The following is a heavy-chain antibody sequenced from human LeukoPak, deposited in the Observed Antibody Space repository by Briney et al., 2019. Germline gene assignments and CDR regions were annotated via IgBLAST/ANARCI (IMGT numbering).Heavy chain of an antibody. J-gene: IGHJ4*02. V-gene: IGHV4-34*01. CDR1: GGSLSGYY. CDR2: INQSGNT. CDR3: ARGDKVVRAAIRTLRKFGQYRHFDY. D-gene: IGHD2-2*02. Sequence: SETLSLTCAVYGGSLSGYYWSCIRHPPEEGREWSGEINQSGNTNYNRSLKSRVTISVNTSKNQFSLKLRSCTRADKAVYYCARGDKVVRAAIRTLRKFGQYRHFDYWGQGTLVTVSS.